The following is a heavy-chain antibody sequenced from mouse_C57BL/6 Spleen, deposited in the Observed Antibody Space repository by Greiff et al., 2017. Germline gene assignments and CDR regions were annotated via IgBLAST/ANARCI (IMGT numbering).Heavy chain of an antibody. D-gene: IGHD2-4*01. J-gene: IGHJ3*01. Sequence: QVQLQQSGAELVRPGSSVKLSCKASGYTFTSYWMHWVKQRPIQGLEWIGNIDPSDSETHYNQKFKDKATLTVDKSASTAYMQRSSLTSEDSAVYYCARSHYYDYLFAYWGQGTLVTVSA. CDR2: IDPSDSET. CDR1: GYTFTSYW. V-gene: IGHV1-52*01. CDR3: ARSHYYDYLFAY.